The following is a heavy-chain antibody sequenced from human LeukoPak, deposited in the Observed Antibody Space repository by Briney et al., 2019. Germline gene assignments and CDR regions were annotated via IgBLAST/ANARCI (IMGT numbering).Heavy chain of an antibody. CDR2: ISSNGGST. Sequence: GGSLRLSCAASGFTFSSYAMHWVRQAPGKGLEYVSAISSNGGSTYYANSVKGRFTISRDNSKNTLYLQMGSLRAEDMAVYYCARDSSYDSSGYWLDYWGQGTLVTVSS. V-gene: IGHV3-64*01. D-gene: IGHD3-22*01. CDR3: ARDSSYDSSGYWLDY. CDR1: GFTFSSYA. J-gene: IGHJ4*02.